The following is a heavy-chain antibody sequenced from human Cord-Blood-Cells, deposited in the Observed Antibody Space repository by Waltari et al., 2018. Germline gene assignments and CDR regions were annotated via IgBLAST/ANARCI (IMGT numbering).Heavy chain of an antibody. D-gene: IGHD3-16*01. V-gene: IGHV1-8*03. CDR2: MNPNSGNT. J-gene: IGHJ3*02. CDR3: ARGAGGFDAFDI. Sequence: SYDINWVRQATGQGLEWMGWMNPNSGNTGYAQKFQGRVTITRNTSISTAYMELSSLRSEDTAVYYCARGAGGFDAFDIWGQGTMVTVSS. CDR1: SYD.